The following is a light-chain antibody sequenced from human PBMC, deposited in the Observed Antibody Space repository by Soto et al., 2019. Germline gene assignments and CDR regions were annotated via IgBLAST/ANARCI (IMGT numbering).Light chain of an antibody. CDR1: EDIGLF. CDR3: QQVNSYPFT. Sequence: DVQLTQSPPSLSASVRDRITITCRASEDIGLFLAWFQQKPGKAPNLLIYAASSLQSGVPSRFSGSGSGTEFTLTISSLQPEDFATYYCQQVNSYPFTFGPGTKVDIK. V-gene: IGKV1-9*01. CDR2: AAS. J-gene: IGKJ3*01.